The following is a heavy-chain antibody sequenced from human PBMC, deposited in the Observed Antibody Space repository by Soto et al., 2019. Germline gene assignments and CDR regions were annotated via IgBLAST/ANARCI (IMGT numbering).Heavy chain of an antibody. J-gene: IGHJ3*02. D-gene: IGHD4-17*01. CDR2: ISGYNGNT. CDR1: GYTFTSYD. V-gene: IGHV1-18*01. CDR3: ARESATTHDGFDI. Sequence: QVQVVQSGAEVKKPGASVKVSCKTSGYTFTSYDISWVRQAPGQGLEWMGWISGYNGNTNYAQKLQGRVTMTTDTSTRTAYLELRSLRSDDTAVYYCARESATTHDGFDIWGQGTMVNVSS.